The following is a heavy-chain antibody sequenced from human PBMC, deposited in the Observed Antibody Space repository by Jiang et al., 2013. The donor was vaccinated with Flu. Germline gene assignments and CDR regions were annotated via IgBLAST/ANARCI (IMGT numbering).Heavy chain of an antibody. CDR3: ARDGSVTTLPYFYSGMDV. J-gene: IGHJ6*02. V-gene: IGHV1-2*02. Sequence: GAEVKKPGASVKVSCKASGYTFSGYYIHWVRQAPGQGLEWMGWINTYSGVTNHAQGFQGRISMTRDRSTSTAYLEVSWLRPDDTAVYYCARDGSVTTLPYFYSGMDVWGQGTTVIVSS. D-gene: IGHD4-17*01. CDR2: INTYSGVT. CDR1: GYTFSGYY.